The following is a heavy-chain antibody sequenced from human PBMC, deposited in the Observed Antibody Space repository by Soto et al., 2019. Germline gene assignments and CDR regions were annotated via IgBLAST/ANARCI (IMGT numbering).Heavy chain of an antibody. Sequence: QLQLQESGSGLVKPSQTLSLTCAVSGGSISRGGYSWSWIRQPPGKGLEWIGYIYHSGSTYYNPSLNSRVAISVDRSKNQFSLKLSSVTAADTAVYYCARGGAGDYGMDVWGQGTTVTVSS. D-gene: IGHD6-19*01. CDR1: GGSISRGGYS. CDR3: ARGGAGDYGMDV. V-gene: IGHV4-30-2*01. J-gene: IGHJ6*02. CDR2: IYHSGST.